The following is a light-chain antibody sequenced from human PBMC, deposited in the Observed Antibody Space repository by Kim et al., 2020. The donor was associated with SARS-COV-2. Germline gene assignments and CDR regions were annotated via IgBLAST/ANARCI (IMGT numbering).Light chain of an antibody. CDR3: QQYDRYSLT. J-gene: IGKJ4*01. CDR1: QSISSW. V-gene: IGKV1-5*01. Sequence: DIQMTQSPSTLSASVGDRVTITCRASQSISSWLAWYQQKPGKAPNLLIYDASRLESGVPSRFSGSGSGTEFTLTISSMQPDDFATYPCQQYDRYSLTSGGGTKVDIK. CDR2: DAS.